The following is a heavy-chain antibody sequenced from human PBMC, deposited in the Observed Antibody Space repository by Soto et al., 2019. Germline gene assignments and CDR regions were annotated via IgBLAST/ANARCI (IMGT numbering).Heavy chain of an antibody. CDR3: AKCADIVLVPAARNYYYGMDV. V-gene: IGHV3-23*01. J-gene: IGHJ6*02. D-gene: IGHD2-2*01. Sequence: HPGGSLRLSCAASGFTFSSYAMSWVRQAPGKGLEWVSAISGSGGSTYYADSVKGRFTISRDNSKNTLYLQMNSLRAEDTAVYYCAKCADIVLVPAARNYYYGMDVWGQGTTVTVSS. CDR1: GFTFSSYA. CDR2: ISGSGGST.